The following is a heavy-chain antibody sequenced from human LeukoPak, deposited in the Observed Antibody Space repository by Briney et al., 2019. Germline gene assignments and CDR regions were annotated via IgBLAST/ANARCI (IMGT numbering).Heavy chain of an antibody. CDR3: ARHGPSTASAYNWFGP. V-gene: IGHV5-51*01. CDR1: GYSFTSYW. Sequence: GESLKISCQGSGYSFTSYWIGWVRQMPGKGLEWVGNIHPGDSDIRYSPSFQGQVTISADKSSNTSYPQWSSLKASDSAMYYCARHGPSTASAYNWFGPWGQGTLVTVSS. J-gene: IGHJ5*02. CDR2: IHPGDSDI. D-gene: IGHD2-2*01.